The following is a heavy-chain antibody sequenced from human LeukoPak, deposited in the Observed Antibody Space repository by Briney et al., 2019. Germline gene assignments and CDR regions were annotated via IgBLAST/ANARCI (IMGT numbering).Heavy chain of an antibody. CDR1: GFTSSDYY. V-gene: IGHV3-11*01. Sequence: GGSLRLSCEASGFTSSDYYMTWIRQPPGKGPEWISYISGSGGTTTYVDSVKGRFTISRDNAKNSLYLQMNSLRADDTAVYYCARSNYYTVDVWGQGTAVTVSS. J-gene: IGHJ6*02. CDR2: ISGSGGTT. CDR3: ARSNYYTVDV.